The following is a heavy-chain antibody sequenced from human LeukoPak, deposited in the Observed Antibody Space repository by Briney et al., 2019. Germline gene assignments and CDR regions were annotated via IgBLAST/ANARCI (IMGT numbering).Heavy chain of an antibody. CDR1: GFTFSSYG. J-gene: IGHJ5*02. CDR2: ISYDGSNK. D-gene: IGHD2-15*01. Sequence: GGSLRLSCAASGFTFSSYGMHWVRQAPGKGLEWVAVISYDGSNKYYADSVKGRFTISRDNSKNTLYLQMNSLRAEDTAVYYCANSPTQDNWFDPWGQGTLVTVSS. CDR3: ANSPTQDNWFDP. V-gene: IGHV3-30*18.